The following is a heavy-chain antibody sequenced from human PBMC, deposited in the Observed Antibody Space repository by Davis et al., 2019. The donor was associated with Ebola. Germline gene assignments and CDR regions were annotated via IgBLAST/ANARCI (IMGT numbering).Heavy chain of an antibody. V-gene: IGHV4-34*01. CDR2: INYSGST. J-gene: IGHJ6*02. D-gene: IGHD3-10*01. Sequence: MPSETLSLTCAVYGGSFSGYYWTWIRQPPGKGLEWIGEINYSGSTNYNPSLKSRVTISVDTSKNQFSLKLSPVTAADTAVYYCARGGGFGGYGMDVWGQGTMVTVSS. CDR3: ARGGGFGGYGMDV. CDR1: GGSFSGYY.